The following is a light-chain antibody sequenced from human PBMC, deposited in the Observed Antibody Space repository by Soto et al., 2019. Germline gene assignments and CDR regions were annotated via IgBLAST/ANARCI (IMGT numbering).Light chain of an antibody. Sequence: DIQMTQSPSSLSASVGDRVVISCRASQGIRKDLGWYQQKPGKAPKRLIDDASSLQSGVPSRFSGSGSGTEFTLTISSPQPEDIATYYCLQHNNYPYTFGQGTKLEIK. CDR1: QGIRKD. CDR3: LQHNNYPYT. CDR2: DAS. J-gene: IGKJ2*01. V-gene: IGKV1-17*01.